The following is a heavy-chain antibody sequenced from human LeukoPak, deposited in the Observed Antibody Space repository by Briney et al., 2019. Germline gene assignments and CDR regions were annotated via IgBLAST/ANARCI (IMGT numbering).Heavy chain of an antibody. V-gene: IGHV3-15*01. Sequence: GGSLRLSCAASGFTFSNAWMSWVRQAPGRGWRGVARIKSKTDGGTTDYAAPVRGRFTISRDDSKNTLYLQMNGLKTEDTAVYYCTTEGLEPWFDPWGQGTLVTVSS. CDR1: GFTFSNAW. CDR3: TTEGLEPWFDP. CDR2: IKSKTDGGTT. J-gene: IGHJ5*02.